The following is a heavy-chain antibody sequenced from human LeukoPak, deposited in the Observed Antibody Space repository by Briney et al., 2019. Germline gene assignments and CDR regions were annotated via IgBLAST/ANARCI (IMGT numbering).Heavy chain of an antibody. J-gene: IGHJ4*02. CDR1: GFTVSSNY. CDR3: AREHSGSYFDY. V-gene: IGHV3-53*01. Sequence: PGGSLRLSCVASGFTVSSNYMSWVRQAPGKGLEWVSVIYSGGSTYYADSVKGRFTISRGNSKNTPYLQMNSLRAEDTAVYYCAREHSGSYFDYWGQGTLVTVSS. D-gene: IGHD1-26*01. CDR2: IYSGGST.